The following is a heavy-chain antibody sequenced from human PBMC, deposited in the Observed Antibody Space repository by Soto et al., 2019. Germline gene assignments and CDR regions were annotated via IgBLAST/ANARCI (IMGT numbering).Heavy chain of an antibody. D-gene: IGHD5-18*01. J-gene: IGHJ4*02. CDR1: GGSFSGYY. CDR2: SNHVGNT. Sequence: QVQLQQWGAGLLKPSETLSLTCAVYGGSFSGYYWSWIRQSPGKGLEWIGESNHVGNTNYNPSLKSRVTMSVDPSKNQFSLRLSSVTAADTAVYYCARVLMAGVTTDWGQGTLVIVSS. V-gene: IGHV4-34*01. CDR3: ARVLMAGVTTD.